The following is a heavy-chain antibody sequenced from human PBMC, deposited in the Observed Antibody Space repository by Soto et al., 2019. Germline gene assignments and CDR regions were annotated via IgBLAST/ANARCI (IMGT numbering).Heavy chain of an antibody. CDR1: GSSISGRNW. D-gene: IGHD3-22*01. CDR3: TRLIYDSRLNYFYFDL. V-gene: IGHV4-4*02. Sequence: SETLSLTCVVSGSSISGRNWWSWVRQAPGKGLEWIGEVFHSGDTTYSPSLRSRVTISVDKSKNQFSLNLNSVTAADTAIYYCTRLIYDSRLNYFYFDLWGQGALVTVSS. CDR2: VFHSGDT. J-gene: IGHJ4*02.